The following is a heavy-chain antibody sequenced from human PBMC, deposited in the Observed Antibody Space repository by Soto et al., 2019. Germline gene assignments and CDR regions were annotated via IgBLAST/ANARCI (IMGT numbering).Heavy chain of an antibody. Sequence: VQLVESGGGLVKPGGSLRLSCAASGFIFTNYAMSWVRQAPGKGLEWVSVISSNDGTTYYADSVKGRFTISRDNSKNTLYLQMNSLRVEDTAVYYCAKHIGILTGTSDYWGQGTLVTVSS. D-gene: IGHD4-17*01. J-gene: IGHJ4*02. CDR2: ISSNDGTT. CDR3: AKHIGILTGTSDY. CDR1: GFIFTNYA. V-gene: IGHV3-23*04.